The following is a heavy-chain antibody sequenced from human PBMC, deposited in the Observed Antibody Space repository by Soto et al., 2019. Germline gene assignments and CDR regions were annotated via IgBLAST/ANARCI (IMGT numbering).Heavy chain of an antibody. CDR2: ISGSGGST. V-gene: IGHV3-23*01. D-gene: IGHD3-3*01. J-gene: IGHJ6*02. CDR3: AMPPTSTIFGVVKRKVDYYYGMDV. CDR1: GFTFSSYA. Sequence: GGSLRLSCAASGFTFSSYAMSWVRQAPGKGLEWVSAISGSGGSTYYADSVKGRFTISRDNSKNTLYLQMNSLRAEDTAVYYCAMPPTSTIFGVVKRKVDYYYGMDVWGQGTTVTVS.